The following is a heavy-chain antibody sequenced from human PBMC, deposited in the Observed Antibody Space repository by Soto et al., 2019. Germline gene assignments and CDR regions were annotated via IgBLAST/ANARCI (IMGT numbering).Heavy chain of an antibody. CDR1: GVTFRSYA. Sequence: GGSLRLSCAASGVTFRSYAMHWVRQAPGKGLEWVAIIWHDGSVKGYADSVKGRFTISRDNSKNTVNLQMSSLRVEDTAVYYCTRAAIRGELLEYWGQGTQVTVSS. V-gene: IGHV3-33*08. D-gene: IGHD1-7*01. CDR3: TRAAIRGELLEY. J-gene: IGHJ4*02. CDR2: IWHDGSVK.